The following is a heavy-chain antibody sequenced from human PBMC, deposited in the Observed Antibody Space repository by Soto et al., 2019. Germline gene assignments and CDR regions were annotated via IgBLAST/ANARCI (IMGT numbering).Heavy chain of an antibody. CDR2: ISGGGSNT. J-gene: IGHJ4*02. V-gene: IGHV3-23*01. D-gene: IGHD4-4*01. CDR1: VFPFSSYV. CDR3: AKDSNKYSSSLRGRYFDY. Sequence: PWWSLRLSCSASVFPFSSYVMSCVRQAPGKGLEWVSGISGGGSNTFYADYVKGRFTISRDNSKNTLLLQMNSLGAEDTAVYYCAKDSNKYSSSLRGRYFDYWGQGIGVTVSS.